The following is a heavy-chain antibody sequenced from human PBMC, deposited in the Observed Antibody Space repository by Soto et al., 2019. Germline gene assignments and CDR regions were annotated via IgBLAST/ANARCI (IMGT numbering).Heavy chain of an antibody. CDR3: ARVPPSSGWAYYFDY. D-gene: IGHD6-19*01. Sequence: SVKVSCKASGGPVSSYAISWVRQAPGQGLEWMGGIIPIFGTANYAQKFQGRVTITADKSTSTASMELSSLRSEDTAVYYCARVPPSSGWAYYFDYWGQGTLFTNSS. J-gene: IGHJ4*02. CDR1: GGPVSSYA. V-gene: IGHV1-69*06. CDR2: IIPIFGTA.